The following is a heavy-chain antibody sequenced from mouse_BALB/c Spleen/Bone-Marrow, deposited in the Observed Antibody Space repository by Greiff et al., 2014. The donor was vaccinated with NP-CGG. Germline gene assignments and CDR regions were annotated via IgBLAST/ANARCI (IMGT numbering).Heavy chain of an antibody. Sequence: VQLQQSGAELMKPGASVKISCKATGYTFSSYWIEWVKQRPGHGLEWIGEILPGSGTTNYNENFKGKATFTADTSSNTAYMQLSSLTPEDSAVYYCARDYRYDGAMDYWGQGTSVTVSS. D-gene: IGHD2-14*01. V-gene: IGHV1-9*01. J-gene: IGHJ4*01. CDR1: GYTFSSYW. CDR2: ILPGSGTT. CDR3: ARDYRYDGAMDY.